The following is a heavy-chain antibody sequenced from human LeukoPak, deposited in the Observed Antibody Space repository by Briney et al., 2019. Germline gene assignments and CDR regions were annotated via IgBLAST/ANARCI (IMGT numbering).Heavy chain of an antibody. Sequence: PGGSLRLSCAASGFTFSSYALSWVRQAPGKGLEWVSAISGSGGSTYYADSVKGRFAISRDNSKNTLYLQMNSLRAEDTAVYYCAKDRALIVGAIWGSDAFDIWGQGTMVTVSS. J-gene: IGHJ3*02. V-gene: IGHV3-23*01. CDR2: ISGSGGST. CDR1: GFTFSSYA. CDR3: AKDRALIVGAIWGSDAFDI. D-gene: IGHD1-26*01.